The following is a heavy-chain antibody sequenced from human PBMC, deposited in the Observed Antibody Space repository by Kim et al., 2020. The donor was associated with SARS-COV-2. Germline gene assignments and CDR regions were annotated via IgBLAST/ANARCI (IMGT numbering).Heavy chain of an antibody. CDR2: IYYSGST. V-gene: IGHV4-59*01. Sequence: SETLSLTCTVSGGSISSYYWSWIRQPPGKGLEWIGYIYYSGSTNYNPSLKSRVTISVDTSKNQFSLKLSSVTAADTAVYYCAREAGGYCSGGSCYYFDY. CDR1: GGSISSYY. D-gene: IGHD2-15*01. J-gene: IGHJ4*01. CDR3: AREAGGYCSGGSCYYFDY.